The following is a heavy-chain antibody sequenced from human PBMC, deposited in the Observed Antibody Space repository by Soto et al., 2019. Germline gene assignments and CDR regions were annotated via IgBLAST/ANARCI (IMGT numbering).Heavy chain of an antibody. D-gene: IGHD3-22*01. V-gene: IGHV3-23*01. CDR1: GFTFSSYA. Sequence: EVQLLESGGGLVQPGGSLRLSCAASGFTFSSYAMSWVRQAPGKGLEWVSAISGSGGTIYYTDSVKGRFAISIDTSKDKRYLPMIHLSAEDTAVYYCANFSRSCYYDSSAYPWGQGTLVTVSS. CDR2: ISGSGGTI. J-gene: IGHJ5*02. CDR3: ANFSRSCYYDSSAYP.